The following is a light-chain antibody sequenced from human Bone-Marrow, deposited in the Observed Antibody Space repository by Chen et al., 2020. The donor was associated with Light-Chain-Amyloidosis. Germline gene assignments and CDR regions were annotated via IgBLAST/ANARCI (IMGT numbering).Light chain of an antibody. CDR3: MQALQSVT. J-gene: IGKJ5*01. Sequence: MVMSQSPLSLPVTPGEPASISCTSSKSLLHANGYNYLDWYLQKPGHSPQLLIYLGSNRASGVPDRFSGSGSGTDFTLKISRVEAEDVGVYYCMQALQSVTFGQGIRLEI. CDR2: LGS. V-gene: IGKV2-28*01. CDR1: KSLLHANGYNY.